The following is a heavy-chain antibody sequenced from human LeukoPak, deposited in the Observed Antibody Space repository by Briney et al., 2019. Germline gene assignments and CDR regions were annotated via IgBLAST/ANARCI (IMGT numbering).Heavy chain of an antibody. J-gene: IGHJ5*02. CDR1: GGSISSYY. V-gene: IGHV4-59*01. CDR3: ARDRLEYSSGWRWFDP. D-gene: IGHD6-19*01. Sequence: PSETLSLTCTVSGGSISSYYWSWIRQPPGKGQEWIGYIYYSGSTNYNPSLKSRVTISVDTSKNQFSLKLSSVTAADTAVYYCARDRLEYSSGWRWFDPWGQGTLVTVSS. CDR2: IYYSGST.